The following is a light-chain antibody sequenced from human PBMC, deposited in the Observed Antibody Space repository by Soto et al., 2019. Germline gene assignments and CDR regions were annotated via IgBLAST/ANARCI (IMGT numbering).Light chain of an antibody. Sequence: DIQMTQSPSSLSASVGDRVTITCRASQSVSNFLSWYQQKPGEAPKLLIYDASSFQSGVPSRFSGSGSGTDFTLTISSLQPEDFATYYCQQSYSTPYTFGQGTKLEIK. CDR2: DAS. V-gene: IGKV1-39*01. J-gene: IGKJ2*01. CDR1: QSVSNF. CDR3: QQSYSTPYT.